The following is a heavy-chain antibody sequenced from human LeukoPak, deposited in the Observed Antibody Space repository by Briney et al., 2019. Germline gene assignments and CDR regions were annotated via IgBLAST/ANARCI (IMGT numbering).Heavy chain of an antibody. CDR2: IYSGGST. Sequence: GGSLRLSCAASGFTVSSNYMSWVRQAPGKGLEWVSVIYSGGSTYYADSVKGRFTISRDNSKNTLCLQMNSLRAEDTAVYYCARDQTYYDILTGYYRSDGFDPWAREPWSPSPQ. CDR1: GFTVSSNY. CDR3: ARDQTYYDILTGYYRSDGFDP. J-gene: IGHJ5*02. D-gene: IGHD3-9*01. V-gene: IGHV3-53*01.